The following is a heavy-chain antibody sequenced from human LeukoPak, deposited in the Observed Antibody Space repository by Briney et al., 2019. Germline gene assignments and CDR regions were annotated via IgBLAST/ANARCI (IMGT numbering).Heavy chain of an antibody. V-gene: IGHV4-61*08. Sequence: KTSETLSLTCAVSGGSISSGGYSWSWIRQPPGKGLEWIGYIYYSGSTNYNPSLKSRVTISVDTSKNQFSLKLSSVTAADTAVYYCARDFGRNLPVWYFDYWGQGTLVTVSS. CDR3: ARDFGRNLPVWYFDY. J-gene: IGHJ4*02. CDR2: IYYSGST. D-gene: IGHD3-16*01. CDR1: GGSISSGGYS.